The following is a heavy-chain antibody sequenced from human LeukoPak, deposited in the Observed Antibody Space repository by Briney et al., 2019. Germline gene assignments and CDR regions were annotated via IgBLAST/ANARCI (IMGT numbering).Heavy chain of an antibody. Sequence: GSLRLSCAASGFTFSSYGMHWVRQPPGKGLEWIGSIYYSGSTYYNPSLKSRVTISVDTSKNQFSLKLSSVTAADTAVYYCVREEGGSYYPYYYYYYGMDVWGQGTTVTVSS. CDR3: VREEGGSYYPYYYYYYGMDV. D-gene: IGHD1-26*01. CDR1: GFTFSSYG. CDR2: IYYSGST. V-gene: IGHV4-39*07. J-gene: IGHJ6*02.